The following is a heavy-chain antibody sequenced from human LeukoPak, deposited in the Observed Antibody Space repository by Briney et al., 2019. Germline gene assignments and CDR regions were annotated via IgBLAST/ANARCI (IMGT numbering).Heavy chain of an antibody. CDR3: ARTPTYCGGDCYYFDP. CDR2: IHHTGST. D-gene: IGHD2-21*02. CDR1: GGSISSSGYS. J-gene: IGHJ5*02. Sequence: PSETLSLTCAVSGGSISSSGYSWSWIRQPPGKGLEWIGYIHHTGSTYYNPSLKSRVTISVDRSKNQFSLKLSSVTAADTAMYFCARTPTYCGGDCYYFDPWGQGTLVTVSS. V-gene: IGHV4-30-2*01.